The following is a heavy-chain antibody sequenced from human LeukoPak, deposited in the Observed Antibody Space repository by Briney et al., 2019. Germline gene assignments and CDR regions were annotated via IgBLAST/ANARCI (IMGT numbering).Heavy chain of an antibody. V-gene: IGHV3-74*01. CDR2: INSDGSST. J-gene: IGHJ5*02. CDR1: GFVFSDYW. Sequence: GGSLRLSCAASGFVFSDYWMHWVRQAPGKGVVWVSRINSDGSSTSHADSVKGRFTISRDNAKNTLYLQMNSLRAEDTAVYYCARVQRAAAAIPGGSYNWFDPWGQGTLVTVSS. D-gene: IGHD6-13*01. CDR3: ARVQRAAAAIPGGSYNWFDP.